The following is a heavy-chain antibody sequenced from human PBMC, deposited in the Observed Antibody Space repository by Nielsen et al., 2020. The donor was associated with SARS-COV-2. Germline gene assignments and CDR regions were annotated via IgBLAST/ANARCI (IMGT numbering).Heavy chain of an antibody. D-gene: IGHD6-19*01. J-gene: IGHJ4*02. Sequence: SETLSLTCTVSGGPIDSYYWSWVRQPPGKGLEWLGFLYYRGGSAKYNPSLKSRLTISVDTSKNQFSLKVRSVTAADSAVYYCARDIGSVSPRYDYWGQGILVTVSS. CDR1: GGPIDSYY. CDR2: LYYRGGSA. V-gene: IGHV4-59*01. CDR3: ARDIGSVSPRYDY.